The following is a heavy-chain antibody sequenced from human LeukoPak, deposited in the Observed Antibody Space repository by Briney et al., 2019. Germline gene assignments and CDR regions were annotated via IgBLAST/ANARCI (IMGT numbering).Heavy chain of an antibody. V-gene: IGHV3-48*02. CDR3: VMVRGVSFDY. CDR2: ISSSGTTV. CDR1: GFSFSGYS. Sequence: PGGSRRLSCAASGFSFSGYSMNWARQAPGKGLEWVSYISSSGTTVYYADSVKGRFTISRDNAKNSLYLQMNSLRDEDTAVYYCVMVRGVSFDYWGQGTLVTVSS. D-gene: IGHD3-10*01. J-gene: IGHJ4*02.